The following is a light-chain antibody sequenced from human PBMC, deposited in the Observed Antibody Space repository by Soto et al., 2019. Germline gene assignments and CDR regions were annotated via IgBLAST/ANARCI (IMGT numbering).Light chain of an antibody. J-gene: IGKJ5*01. Sequence: EIVMMQSPATLSVSPGESVTLSCRASQLFSSNLAWYQHKPGQAPRLLIYGVSTRDTGVLDRFSGSASGTESTLTISSLQSEDFAVYYCQQYNNWPRTFGQGTRLEIK. CDR2: GVS. V-gene: IGKV3-15*01. CDR1: QLFSSN. CDR3: QQYNNWPRT.